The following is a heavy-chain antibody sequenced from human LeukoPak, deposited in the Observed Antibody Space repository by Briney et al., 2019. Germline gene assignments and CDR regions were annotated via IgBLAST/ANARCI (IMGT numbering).Heavy chain of an antibody. V-gene: IGHV3-9*01. CDR3: AKGLVIAYGGNHDSGCYFAL. J-gene: IGHJ2*01. Sequence: SLRLSSAASGFTFYDYAMHWVRQAPGKGLKGGSHISWNSSTIAYADSVRGRFTISRDNAKNSLYLQMNSLRAEGTALYYCAKGLVIAYGGNHDSGCYFALWGRGTLITVSS. CDR1: GFTFYDYA. CDR2: ISWNSSTI. D-gene: IGHD4-23*01.